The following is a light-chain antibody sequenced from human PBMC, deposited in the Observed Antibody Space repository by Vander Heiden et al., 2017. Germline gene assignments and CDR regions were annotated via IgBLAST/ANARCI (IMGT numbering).Light chain of an antibody. Sequence: SVPAQPPSLSRAPGQPVTVSCTGGSSNIGADYVVHWYQQLPGTAPKLLIYDNYNRPSGVPDRFSASKSGTSAFLAITGLQAEDEADYYCQSYDDSLGIVIFGGGTKLTVL. CDR1: SSNIGADYV. J-gene: IGLJ2*01. CDR2: DNY. V-gene: IGLV1-40*01. CDR3: QSYDDSLGIVI.